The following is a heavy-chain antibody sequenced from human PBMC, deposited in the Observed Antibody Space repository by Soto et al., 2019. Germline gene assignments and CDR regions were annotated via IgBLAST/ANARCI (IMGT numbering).Heavy chain of an antibody. V-gene: IGHV3-74*01. Sequence: GSLRLSCAASEFTFRSYWMHWVRQSPGKGLVWVSRISGDGGGTNYADSVKGRFTISRDNAKNTVYLQIDSLRAEDTAVYYCARSLPGTYGAFDLWGQGTMVTVSS. CDR1: EFTFRSYW. CDR3: ARSLPGTYGAFDL. J-gene: IGHJ3*01. CDR2: ISGDGGGT. D-gene: IGHD1-7*01.